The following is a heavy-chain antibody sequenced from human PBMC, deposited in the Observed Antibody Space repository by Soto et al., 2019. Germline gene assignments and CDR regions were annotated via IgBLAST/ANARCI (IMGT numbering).Heavy chain of an antibody. Sequence: EVQLSESGGGLVQTGGSLRLSCAASGFSFRTYTMSWVRQAPGKGLEWLSVISGSGGSPSYADSVQGRFVISRDNARNTLYLHMNSLRAQGTAMYYCAKARCTTTGCYVPDYWGRGTLVTVSS. D-gene: IGHD1-26*01. CDR2: ISGSGGSP. J-gene: IGHJ4*02. V-gene: IGHV3-23*01. CDR1: GFSFRTYT. CDR3: AKARCTTTGCYVPDY.